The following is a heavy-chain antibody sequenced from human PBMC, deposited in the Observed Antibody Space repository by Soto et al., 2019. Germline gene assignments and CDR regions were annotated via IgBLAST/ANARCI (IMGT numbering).Heavy chain of an antibody. J-gene: IGHJ4*02. D-gene: IGHD1-1*01. CDR2: ISADNGNT. Sequence: QVQLVQSGAEVKKPGASVKVSCKASGYTFTSHGLNWVRQAPGQGLEWMGWISADNGNTNYAQKLQGRVTMTTDTATRTAYREPRSLKSDDSAVYYCARHVNDGSLDYWGQGTQVTVSS. CDR1: GYTFTSHG. CDR3: ARHVNDGSLDY. V-gene: IGHV1-18*01.